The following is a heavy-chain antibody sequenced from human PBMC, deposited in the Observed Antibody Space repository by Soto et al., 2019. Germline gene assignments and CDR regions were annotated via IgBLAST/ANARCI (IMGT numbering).Heavy chain of an antibody. CDR2: IYSGGRN. Sequence: SETLSLTCSVSGDAISDYYWSWIRQPAGKGLEWIGRIYSGGRNNYNPSLKSRVTMSVDTSKNQFSLRLSSVTAADTAMYYCARGSSRWDYWGQGTLVTVSS. CDR1: GDAISDYY. J-gene: IGHJ4*02. D-gene: IGHD6-13*01. CDR3: ARGSSRWDY. V-gene: IGHV4-4*07.